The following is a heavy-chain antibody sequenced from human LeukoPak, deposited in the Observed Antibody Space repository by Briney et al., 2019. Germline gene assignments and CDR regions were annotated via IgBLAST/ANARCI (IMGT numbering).Heavy chain of an antibody. CDR2: INPNSGGT. D-gene: IGHD6-19*01. Sequence: ASVKVSCKASGYTFTGYYMLWVRQAPGQGLEWMGWINPNSGGTNYAQKFQGRVTMTRDTSISTAYMELSRLRSDDTAVYYCAREPRKVAGTVDYWGQGTLVTVSS. CDR1: GYTFTGYY. V-gene: IGHV1-2*02. CDR3: AREPRKVAGTVDY. J-gene: IGHJ4*02.